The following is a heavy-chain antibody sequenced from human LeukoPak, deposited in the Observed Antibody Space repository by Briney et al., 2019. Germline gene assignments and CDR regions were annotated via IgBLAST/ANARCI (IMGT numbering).Heavy chain of an antibody. Sequence: SETLSLTCAVSGYSISSSNWCGWIRQPPGEGLEWIGYIYYSGSTYYNPPLKSRVAISVVTSKNRFSLKLRSVTAADTAVYYCAGWEGVVGYYFDYWGQGTLVTVSS. J-gene: IGHJ4*02. D-gene: IGHD1-26*01. V-gene: IGHV4-28*01. CDR1: GYSISSSNW. CDR2: IYYSGST. CDR3: AGWEGVVGYYFDY.